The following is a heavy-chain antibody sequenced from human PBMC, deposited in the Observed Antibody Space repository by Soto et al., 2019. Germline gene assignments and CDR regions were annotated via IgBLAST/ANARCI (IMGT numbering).Heavy chain of an antibody. J-gene: IGHJ6*03. CDR1: GGSISSYY. D-gene: IGHD2-21*01. Sequence: QVQLQESGPGLVKPSETLSLTCTVSGGSISSYYWSWIRQPSGKGLEWIGYIYYSGSTNYNPSLKSRVTISVDTSKNQFSLKLSSVTAADTAVYYCAGTTLVVYYYYYYMDVWGKGTTVTVSS. V-gene: IGHV4-59*01. CDR3: AGTTLVVYYYYYYMDV. CDR2: IYYSGST.